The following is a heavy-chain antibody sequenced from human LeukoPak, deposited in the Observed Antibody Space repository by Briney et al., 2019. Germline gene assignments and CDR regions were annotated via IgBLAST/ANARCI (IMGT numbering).Heavy chain of an antibody. CDR2: VSYDGSSI. Sequence: GGSLRLSCAASGFSFTTYGMHWVRQAPGKGLEWVAVVSYDGSSIYYADSVKGRFTISRDNSKNTLFLQMNSLRSEDTAVYYCAKAGDIVATTQDDWGQGTLVTVSS. CDR1: GFSFTTYG. CDR3: AKAGDIVATTQDD. J-gene: IGHJ4*02. V-gene: IGHV3-30*18. D-gene: IGHD5-12*01.